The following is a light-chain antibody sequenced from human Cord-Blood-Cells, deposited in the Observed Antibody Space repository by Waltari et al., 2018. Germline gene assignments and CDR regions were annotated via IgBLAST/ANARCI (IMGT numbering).Light chain of an antibody. CDR1: SPNIGSNY. CDR3: AAWDDSLSGRV. V-gene: IGLV1-47*01. J-gene: IGLJ3*02. CDR2: RNN. Sequence: QSVLTQPPSASGTPGQRVTISCSGSSPNIGSNYVYWYQQLPGTAPKRLVYRNNQRPSGVPDRFSGSKSGTSASLAISGLRSEDEADYYCAAWDDSLSGRVFGGWTKLTVL.